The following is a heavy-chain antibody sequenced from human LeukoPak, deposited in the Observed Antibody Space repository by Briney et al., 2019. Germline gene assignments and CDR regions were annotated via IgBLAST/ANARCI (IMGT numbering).Heavy chain of an antibody. CDR3: ARDLKGVYFDY. J-gene: IGHJ4*02. CDR2: IFTSGST. V-gene: IGHV4-4*07. Sequence: SETLSLTCTVSGVSISPEFWSWIRQPAGKGLEWIGRIFTSGSTSYNPSLKSRVNMSIDTSKNQFSLRLSSVTAADTAVYYCARDLKGVYFDYWGQGILVTVSS. D-gene: IGHD3-16*01. CDR1: GVSISPEF.